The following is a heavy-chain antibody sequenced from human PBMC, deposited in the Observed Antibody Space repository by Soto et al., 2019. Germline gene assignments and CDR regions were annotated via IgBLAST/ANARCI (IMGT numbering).Heavy chain of an antibody. V-gene: IGHV3-23*01. CDR2: ITGSGGGT. CDR3: AKGCLTVAGTSCS. D-gene: IGHD6-19*01. Sequence: EVQLLESGGGLVQPGGSLRLSCAASGFTFTTYAMSWVRQAPGKGLEWVSSITGSGGGTYYADSVKGRFTISRDNSKNTLYLQMNSLRAEDTDLYYCAKGCLTVAGTSCSWGQGAQVTVSS. CDR1: GFTFTTYA. J-gene: IGHJ4*02.